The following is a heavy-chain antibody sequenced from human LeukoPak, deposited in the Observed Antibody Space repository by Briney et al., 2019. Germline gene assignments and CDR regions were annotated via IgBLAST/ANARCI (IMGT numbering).Heavy chain of an antibody. Sequence: SQTLFPTCTFSGGSISSGGYYWSWIRQHPGKGLGWIGYIYYSGSTYYNPSLKSRVTISVDTSKNQFSLKLSSVTAADTAVYYCARRAVTPRYFDYWGQGTLVTVSS. J-gene: IGHJ4*02. CDR1: GGSISSGGYY. V-gene: IGHV4-31*03. D-gene: IGHD2-21*02. CDR3: ARRAVTPRYFDY. CDR2: IYYSGST.